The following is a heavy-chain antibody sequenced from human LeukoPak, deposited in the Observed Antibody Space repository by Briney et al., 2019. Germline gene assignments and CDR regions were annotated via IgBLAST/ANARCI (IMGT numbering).Heavy chain of an antibody. D-gene: IGHD2-15*01. CDR3: ARKVVVAATSDYYYMDV. J-gene: IGHJ6*03. V-gene: IGHV4-59*01. CDR1: GGSLSSYY. CDR2: IYYSGST. Sequence: SETLSLTCTHSGGSLSSYYWSWIRQPPGKGLERIGYIYYSGSTNYNPSLKSRVTISVDTSKNQFSLKLSSVTAADTAVYYCARKVVVAATSDYYYMDVWGKGTTVTVSS.